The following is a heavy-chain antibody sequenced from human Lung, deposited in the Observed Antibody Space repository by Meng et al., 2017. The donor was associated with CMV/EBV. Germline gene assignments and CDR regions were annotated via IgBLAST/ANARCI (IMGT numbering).Heavy chain of an antibody. CDR3: AHIRGIDMATEFDY. Sequence: DSXLMTPTQSVTLTCAFSRFSLSTSGVGVGWILQPPGKALEWLALIYWNDDKGYSPSMKSRLTITKDTSKNQVVLTMNNMDPVDTATYYCAHIRGIDMATEFDYWXQGTXVTVSS. J-gene: IGHJ4*02. CDR1: RFSLSTSGVG. V-gene: IGHV2-5*01. CDR2: IYWNDDK. D-gene: IGHD5-24*01.